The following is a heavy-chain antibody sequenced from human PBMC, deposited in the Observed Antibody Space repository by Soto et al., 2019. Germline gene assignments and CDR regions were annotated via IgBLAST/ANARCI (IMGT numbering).Heavy chain of an antibody. J-gene: IGHJ5*02. D-gene: IGHD2-8*01. CDR3: ARDTNSLDL. CDR2: IYHTGDT. V-gene: IGHV4-38-2*02. Sequence: PXETLSLLFVVSSYSISSGFFWSWIRQPPGKGLEWVGSIYHTGDTHYNPSLRSQVSMSVDTSKNQFSLRLTSLTAADTAVYFCARDTNSLDLWGRGILVTVSS. CDR1: SYSISSGFF.